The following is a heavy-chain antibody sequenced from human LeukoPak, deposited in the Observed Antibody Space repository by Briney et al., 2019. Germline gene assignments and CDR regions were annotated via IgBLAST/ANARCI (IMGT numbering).Heavy chain of an antibody. CDR2: IYYSGST. Sequence: SETLSLTCSVSGGSLSSSSYYWGWIRQPPGKGLEWIGSIYYSGSTNYNPPLKSRVTMSVDTSKNQFSLKLSSVTAADTAVYYCAREVNDITDPWGQGTLVTVSS. J-gene: IGHJ5*02. D-gene: IGHD3-9*01. CDR3: AREVNDITDP. V-gene: IGHV4-39*07. CDR1: GGSLSSSSYY.